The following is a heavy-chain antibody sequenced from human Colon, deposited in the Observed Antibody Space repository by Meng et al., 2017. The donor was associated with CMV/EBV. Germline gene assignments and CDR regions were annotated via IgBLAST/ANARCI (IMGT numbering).Heavy chain of an antibody. CDR2: TYQRSKWYH. D-gene: IGHD3-22*01. Sequence: QVQLTPARPRLGKPSQPLPPTCAIPGDRVSSNSAAWNWIRQSPSRGLEWLGRTYQRSKWYHEYAVSVRSRISINPDTSKNHFSLQLNSVTPEDTAMYYCARYDGQDGASGYLDYWGQGILVTVSS. J-gene: IGHJ4*02. CDR1: GDRVSSNSAA. CDR3: ARYDGQDGASGYLDY. V-gene: IGHV6-1*01.